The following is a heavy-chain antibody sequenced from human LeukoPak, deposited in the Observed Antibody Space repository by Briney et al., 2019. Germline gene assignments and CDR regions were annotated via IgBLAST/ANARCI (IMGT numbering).Heavy chain of an antibody. CDR2: INHSGST. CDR3: ARDEIYYYYYMEV. CDR1: GGSFSGYY. J-gene: IGHJ6*03. V-gene: IGHV4-34*01. D-gene: IGHD5-24*01. Sequence: SETLSLTCAVYGGSFSGYYWGWIRQPPGKGLEWIGEINHSGSTNYNPSLKSRVTISVDTSKNQFSLKLSSVTAADTAVYYCARDEIYYYYYMEVWGKGTTVTVSS.